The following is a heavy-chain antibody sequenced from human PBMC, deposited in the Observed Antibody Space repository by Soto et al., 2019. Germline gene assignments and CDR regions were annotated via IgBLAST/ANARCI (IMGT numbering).Heavy chain of an antibody. CDR1: GYTFTSYA. CDR3: ARILICSGGSCYPPMDV. D-gene: IGHD2-15*01. V-gene: IGHV1-3*01. J-gene: IGHJ6*03. Sequence: GASVKVSCKASGYTFTSYAMHWVRQAPGQRLEWMGWINAGNGNTKYSQKFQGRVTITRDTSASTAYMELSSLRSEDTVVYYCARILICSGGSCYPPMDVWGKGTTVTVSS. CDR2: INAGNGNT.